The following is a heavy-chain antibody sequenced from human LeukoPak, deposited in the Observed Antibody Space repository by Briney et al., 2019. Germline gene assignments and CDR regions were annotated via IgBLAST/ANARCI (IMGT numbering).Heavy chain of an antibody. V-gene: IGHV4-59*01. Sequence: SETLSLTCTVSGGSISSDYWSWIRQPPGKGLEWIGNIYYSGRPNYNPSLKGRVTISVDPSKNQFSLKLSSVTAAATAVYSCTRGSIAYYYMDVWGKGTTVTISS. CDR2: IYYSGRP. CDR3: TRGSIAYYYMDV. D-gene: IGHD3-22*01. CDR1: GGSISSDY. J-gene: IGHJ6*03.